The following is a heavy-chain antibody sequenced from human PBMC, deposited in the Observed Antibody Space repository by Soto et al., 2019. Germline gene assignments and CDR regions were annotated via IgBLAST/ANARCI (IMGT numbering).Heavy chain of an antibody. J-gene: IGHJ5*02. CDR1: GYTFTSYD. V-gene: IGHV1-8*01. Sequence: GASVKVSCKASGYTFTSYDINWVRQATGQGLAWMGWMNPNSGNKGYAQKFQGRVTMTRNTSISTAYMELSSLRSEDTAVYYCARGSYTYYDFWSGYRQNNWFDPWGQGTLVTVSS. D-gene: IGHD3-3*01. CDR3: ARGSYTYYDFWSGYRQNNWFDP. CDR2: MNPNSGNK.